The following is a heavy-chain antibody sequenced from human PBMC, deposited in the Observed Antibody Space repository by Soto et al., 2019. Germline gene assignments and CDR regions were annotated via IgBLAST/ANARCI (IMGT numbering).Heavy chain of an antibody. CDR2: IYYSGST. CDR1: GGSISSYY. Sequence: SETLSLTCTVSGGSISSYYWSWILQPPWKGLEWIGYIYYSGSTNYNPSLKSRVTISVDTSKNQFSLKLSSVTAADTAVYYCARGAFRGVYHYYGMDFWGQGTTVTVAS. J-gene: IGHJ6*02. CDR3: ARGAFRGVYHYYGMDF. V-gene: IGHV4-59*01. D-gene: IGHD3-16*01.